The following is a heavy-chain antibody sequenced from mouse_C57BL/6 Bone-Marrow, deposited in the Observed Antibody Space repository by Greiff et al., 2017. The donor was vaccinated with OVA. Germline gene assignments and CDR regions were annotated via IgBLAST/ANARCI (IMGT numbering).Heavy chain of an antibody. J-gene: IGHJ1*03. CDR2: IYPGSGST. V-gene: IGHV1-55*01. Sequence: QVQLKESGAELVKPGASVTMSCKASGYTFTSYWITWVKQRPGQGLEWIGDIYPGSGSTNYNEKFKSKATLTVDTSSSTAYMQLSRLTSEDSAVYYCARGGDYYGSSLYWYFDVWGTGTTVTVSS. CDR1: GYTFTSYW. D-gene: IGHD1-1*01. CDR3: ARGGDYYGSSLYWYFDV.